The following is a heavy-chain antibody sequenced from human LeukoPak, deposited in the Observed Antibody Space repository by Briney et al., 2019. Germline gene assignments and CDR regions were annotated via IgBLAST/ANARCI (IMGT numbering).Heavy chain of an antibody. J-gene: IGHJ6*04. V-gene: IGHV3-30*18. CDR1: GFTFSRYA. Sequence: PGGSLRLSCAASGFTFSRYAMHWVRQAPGKGLEWVGFISYDGSNKDYADSVKGRFTISRDNSKNTNTLYLQLNSLRLEDTAVYYCAELGITMIGGVWGKGTTVTISS. CDR2: ISYDGSNK. D-gene: IGHD3-10*02. CDR3: AELGITMIGGV.